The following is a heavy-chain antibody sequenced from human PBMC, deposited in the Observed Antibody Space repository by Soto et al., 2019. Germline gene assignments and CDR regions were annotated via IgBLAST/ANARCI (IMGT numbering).Heavy chain of an antibody. CDR3: ARGGFNYGAPKPYAMDV. V-gene: IGHV4-59*01. CDR1: GGSISSYY. D-gene: IGHD5-18*01. Sequence: QVQLQESGPGLVKPSETLSLTCTVSGGSISSYYWSWIRQPPGKGLEWIGYISNSGSTNYNPSLKSRVTISVDTSKHQVSLKVSSVTAADTAVYHCARGGFNYGAPKPYAMDVWGQGTTVTVS. J-gene: IGHJ6*02. CDR2: ISNSGST.